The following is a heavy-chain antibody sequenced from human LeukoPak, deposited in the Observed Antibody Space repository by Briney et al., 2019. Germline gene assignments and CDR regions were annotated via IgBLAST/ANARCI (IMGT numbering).Heavy chain of an antibody. V-gene: IGHV1-2*02. CDR2: INPNSGGT. CDR1: RYTFTGYY. Sequence: EASVKASCKASRYTFTGYYMHWVRQAPGQGLEWMGGINPNSGGTNYAQKFQGRVTMTRDTSISTAYMELSRLRSDDTAVYYCARGSDSGYDWPSWFDPWGQGTLVTVSS. J-gene: IGHJ5*02. CDR3: ARGSDSGYDWPSWFDP. D-gene: IGHD5-12*01.